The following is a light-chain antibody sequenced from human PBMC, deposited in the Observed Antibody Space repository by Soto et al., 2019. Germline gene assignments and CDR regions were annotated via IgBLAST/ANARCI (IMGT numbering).Light chain of an antibody. V-gene: IGLV2-14*01. CDR3: RSHTSSRTLVL. Sequence: QSALTQPASVSGSPGQSITISCTGTSSDVGAYNYVSWYQQYPGKAPKLMIYDVTNRPSGVSNRFSGSKSGNTASLTISGLQAEDEADYYCRSHTSSRTLVLFGGGTKLTVL. CDR2: DVT. CDR1: SSDVGAYNY. J-gene: IGLJ3*02.